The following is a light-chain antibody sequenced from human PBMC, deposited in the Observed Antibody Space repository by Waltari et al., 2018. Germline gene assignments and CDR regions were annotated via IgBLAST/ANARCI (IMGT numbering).Light chain of an antibody. CDR1: QDINNY. Sequence: DIQMTQSPSSLSASVGDRVTITCRASQDINNYLAWFQQTPWKAPKSLIYGASSLQSGVPSKFSGSRSGTDFTLTISSLQPEDFATYYCQQYNSYPLTFGGGTKVEIK. J-gene: IGKJ4*01. V-gene: IGKV1-16*02. CDR2: GAS. CDR3: QQYNSYPLT.